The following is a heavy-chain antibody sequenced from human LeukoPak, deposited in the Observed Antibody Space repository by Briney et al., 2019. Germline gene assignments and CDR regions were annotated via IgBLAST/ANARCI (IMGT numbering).Heavy chain of an antibody. J-gene: IGHJ4*01. Sequence: SETLSLTCAAYGGSFSGYYWSWIRQPPGKGLEWIGEINHSGSTNYNPSLKSRVTISVDTSKNQFSLKRSSVTAADTAVYYCARGTIAVAATIDYWGPVTLVTVSS. D-gene: IGHD6-19*01. CDR2: INHSGST. CDR1: GGSFSGYY. V-gene: IGHV4-34*01. CDR3: ARGTIAVAATIDY.